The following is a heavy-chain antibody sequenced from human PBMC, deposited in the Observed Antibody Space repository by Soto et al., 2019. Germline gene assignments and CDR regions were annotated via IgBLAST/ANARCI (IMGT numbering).Heavy chain of an antibody. CDR3: AAETPRAVAGTNWFDP. D-gene: IGHD6-19*01. V-gene: IGHV1-58*02. CDR2: IVVGSGNT. Sequence: ASVKVSFKASGFTFTSSTIQWVRQARGQRLEWIGWIVVGSGNTKYAQKFQERVTITRDMSTSTAYMELSSLRSEDTAVYSFAAETPRAVAGTNWFDPWGQGTLVTVSS. J-gene: IGHJ5*02. CDR1: GFTFTSST.